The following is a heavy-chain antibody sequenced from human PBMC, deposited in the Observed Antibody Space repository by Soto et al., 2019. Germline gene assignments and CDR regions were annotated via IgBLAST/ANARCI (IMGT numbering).Heavy chain of an antibody. CDR1: GFTFSSYG. CDR3: AKAPTYSSSWSPMVSYGMDV. J-gene: IGHJ6*02. V-gene: IGHV3-30*18. Sequence: GGSLRLSCAASGFTFSSYGMHWVRQAPGKGLEWVAVISYDGSNKYYADSVKGRFTISRDNSKNTLYLQMNSLRAEDTAVYYCAKAPTYSSSWSPMVSYGMDVWGQGNTVTGS. D-gene: IGHD6-13*01. CDR2: ISYDGSNK.